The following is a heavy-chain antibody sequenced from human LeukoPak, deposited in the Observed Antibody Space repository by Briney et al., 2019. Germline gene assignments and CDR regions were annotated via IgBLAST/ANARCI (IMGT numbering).Heavy chain of an antibody. CDR1: GGSISSGGYY. V-gene: IGHV4-31*03. D-gene: IGHD4-17*01. J-gene: IGHJ3*02. Sequence: SETLSLTCTVSGGSISSGGYYWSWIRQHPGKGLEWIGYIYYSGSTYYNPSLKSRVTISVDTSKNQFSLKLSSVTAADTAVYYCASSGDYGEIAFDIWGQGTMVTVSS. CDR3: ASSGDYGEIAFDI. CDR2: IYYSGST.